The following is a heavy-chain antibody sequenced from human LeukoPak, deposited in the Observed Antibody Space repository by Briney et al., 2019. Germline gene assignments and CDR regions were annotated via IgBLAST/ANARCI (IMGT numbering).Heavy chain of an antibody. J-gene: IGHJ4*02. CDR2: ISSSGGNT. Sequence: GGSRRFSVPASGLTFTTYSMGWFRQAPGKGRKWVSSISSSGGNTYYADSVKGRFTISRDNSKNTLYLQMNSLRAEDTAVYYCAKDRPTWPIDYWGQGTLVTVSS. V-gene: IGHV3-23*01. D-gene: IGHD5-12*01. CDR3: AKDRPTWPIDY. CDR1: GLTFTTYS.